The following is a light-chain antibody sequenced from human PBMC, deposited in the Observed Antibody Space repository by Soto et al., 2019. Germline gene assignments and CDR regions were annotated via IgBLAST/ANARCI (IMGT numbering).Light chain of an antibody. CDR2: KAS. CDR1: QNVGDR. Sequence: DIQMTQSPSSVSASVGDSLTITCRSSQNVGDRLAWYQQKLGKAHQLLIQKASILQPGIPSRFSGSGSGTDFTLKISRVGAEDVGVYYCMQGTHWPPGTFGQGTKVDSK. CDR3: MQGTHWPPGT. V-gene: IGKV1-12*01. J-gene: IGKJ1*01.